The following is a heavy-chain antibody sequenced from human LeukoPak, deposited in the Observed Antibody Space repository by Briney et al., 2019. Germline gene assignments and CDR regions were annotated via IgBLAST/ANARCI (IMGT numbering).Heavy chain of an antibody. CDR1: GYTFTSYY. J-gene: IGHJ4*02. CDR2: INPSGGST. CDR3: ARADYAGLFDY. V-gene: IGHV1-46*01. Sequence: ASVKVSCKASGYTFTSYYMHWVRQAPGQVLVWMGIINPSGGSTSYAQKFQGRVTMTRDTSTSTVYMELSSLRSEDTAVYYCARADYAGLFDYWGQGTLVTVSS. D-gene: IGHD4-17*01.